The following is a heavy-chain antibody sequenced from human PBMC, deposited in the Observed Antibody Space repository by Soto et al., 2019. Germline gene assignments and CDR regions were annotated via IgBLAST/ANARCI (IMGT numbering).Heavy chain of an antibody. CDR1: GYTFTSYY. J-gene: IGHJ5*02. D-gene: IGHD6-19*01. V-gene: IGHV1-46*01. CDR2: INPSGGST. Sequence: QVQLVQSGAEVKKPGASVKVSCKASGYTFTSYYMHWVRQAPGQGLEWMGIINPSGGSTSYAQKFQGRVTMARDTSTSTVYMELSSLRPEDTAVYYCARDLSERGIAVAGNWFDPWGQGTLVTVSS. CDR3: ARDLSERGIAVAGNWFDP.